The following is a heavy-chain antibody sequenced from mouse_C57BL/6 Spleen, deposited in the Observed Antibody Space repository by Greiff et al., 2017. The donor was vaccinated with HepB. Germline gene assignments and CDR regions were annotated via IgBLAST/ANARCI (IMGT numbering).Heavy chain of an antibody. J-gene: IGHJ4*01. CDR3: ASGNYGAMDY. V-gene: IGHV5-4*01. D-gene: IGHD2-1*01. CDR2: ISDGGSYT. Sequence: DVQLQESGGGLVKPGGSLKLSCAASGFTFSSYAMSWVRQTPEKRLEWVATISDGGSYTYYPDNVKGRFTISRDNAKNNLYLQMSHLKSEDTSMYYCASGNYGAMDYWGQGTSVTVSS. CDR1: GFTFSSYA.